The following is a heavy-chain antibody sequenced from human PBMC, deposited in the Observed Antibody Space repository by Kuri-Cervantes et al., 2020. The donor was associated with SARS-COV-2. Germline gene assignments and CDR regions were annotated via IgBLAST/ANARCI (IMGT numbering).Heavy chain of an antibody. J-gene: IGHJ4*02. CDR2: IWPDGSNK. D-gene: IGHD1-20*01. V-gene: IGHV3-33*08. Sequence: GGSLRLSCVASGFTFSSYAMHWVRQAPGKGLEWVAVIWPDGSNKLYAESLKGRFTISRDNSKNTMYLEVNSLRAEDSGVYYCTREWFLNTRITSNFDYWGQGAPVTVSS. CDR1: GFTFSSYA. CDR3: TREWFLNTRITSNFDY.